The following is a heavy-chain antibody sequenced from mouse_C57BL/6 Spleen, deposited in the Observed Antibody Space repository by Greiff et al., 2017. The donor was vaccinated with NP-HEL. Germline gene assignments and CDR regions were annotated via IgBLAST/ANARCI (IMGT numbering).Heavy chain of an antibody. J-gene: IGHJ2*01. V-gene: IGHV14-2*01. CDR2: IDPEDGET. CDR3: ARIVVATHFDY. Sequence: EVQLQQSGAELVKPGASVKLSCTASGFNIKDYYMHWVKQRTEQGLEWIGRIDPEDGETKYAPKFQGKSTITADTSSNTAYLQLSSLTSGDTAVYYCARIVVATHFDYWGQGTTLTVSS. D-gene: IGHD1-1*01. CDR1: GFNIKDYY.